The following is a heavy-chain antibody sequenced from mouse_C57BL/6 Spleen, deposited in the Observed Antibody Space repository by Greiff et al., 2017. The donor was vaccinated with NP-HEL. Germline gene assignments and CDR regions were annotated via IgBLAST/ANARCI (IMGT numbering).Heavy chain of an antibody. J-gene: IGHJ3*01. V-gene: IGHV1-26*01. Sequence: EVQLQQSGPELVKPGASVKISCKASGYTFTDYYMNWVKQSHGKSLEWIGDINPNNGGTSYNQKFKGKATLTVDKSSSTAYMELRSLTSEDSAVYYCSLITTVDAWFAYWGQGTLVTVSA. D-gene: IGHD1-1*01. CDR3: SLITTVDAWFAY. CDR2: INPNNGGT. CDR1: GYTFTDYY.